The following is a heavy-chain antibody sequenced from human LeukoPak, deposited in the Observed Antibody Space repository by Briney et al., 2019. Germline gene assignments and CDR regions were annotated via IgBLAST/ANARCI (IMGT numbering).Heavy chain of an antibody. CDR3: ARGPTGDRLHWFDP. J-gene: IGHJ5*02. CDR2: ISYSGST. Sequence: SETLSLTCTVSGGSISSYYWSWIRQPPGKGLEWIGYISYSGSTNYNPSLKSRITISVDTSKNQTSLKLSSVTAADTAVYYCARGPTGDRLHWFDPWGQGTLVTVSS. CDR1: GGSISSYY. V-gene: IGHV4-59*01. D-gene: IGHD7-27*01.